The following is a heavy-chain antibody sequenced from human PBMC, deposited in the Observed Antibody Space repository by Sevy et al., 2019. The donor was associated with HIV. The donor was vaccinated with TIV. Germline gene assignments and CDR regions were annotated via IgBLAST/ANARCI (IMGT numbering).Heavy chain of an antibody. Sequence: GGSLRLSCAASGFTFSNAWMSWVRQAPGKGLEWVGRIKSKIDGATRDLAAPVKCRITISRDDSRNTLYLQMNSLKTEETGVYYGATGLGKSDFDYWGQGTLVTVSS. CDR3: ATGLGKSDFDY. CDR2: IKSKIDGATR. J-gene: IGHJ4*02. V-gene: IGHV3-15*01. D-gene: IGHD3-9*01. CDR1: GFTFSNAW.